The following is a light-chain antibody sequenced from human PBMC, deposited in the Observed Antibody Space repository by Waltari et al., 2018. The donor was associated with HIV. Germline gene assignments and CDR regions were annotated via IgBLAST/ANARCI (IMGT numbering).Light chain of an antibody. V-gene: IGLV2-23*02. CDR2: DVS. CDR1: NIDVDICNL. CDR3: LTYVSDSGTWK. Sequence: QSPLTHPASVSANPPQSVPITRPRTNIDVDICNLVPWYQHHPGKAPNLLIYDVSKRPSGVSSRFSGSKSGYWASLTISGLLAEDESYYVCLTYVSDSGTWKFGGGTYLTV. J-gene: IGLJ3*02.